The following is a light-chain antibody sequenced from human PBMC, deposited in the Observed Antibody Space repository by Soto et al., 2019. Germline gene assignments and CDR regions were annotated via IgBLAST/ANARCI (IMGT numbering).Light chain of an antibody. CDR1: QSVSSSH. Sequence: EIVLTQSPGTLSLSPGERATLSCRASQSVSSSHLAWYQQKPGQAPRLLIYGASNRATGIPDRFSGSGSGTDCTLTISRLEPDDFAVYYCQQYGTSLWPFGQGTKVEIK. CDR2: GAS. V-gene: IGKV3-20*01. CDR3: QQYGTSLWP. J-gene: IGKJ1*01.